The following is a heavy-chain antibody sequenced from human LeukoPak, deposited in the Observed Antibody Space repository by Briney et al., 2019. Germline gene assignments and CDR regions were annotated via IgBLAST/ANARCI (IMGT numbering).Heavy chain of an antibody. D-gene: IGHD6-13*01. J-gene: IGHJ4*02. CDR2: INTNTGNP. V-gene: IGHV7-4-1*02. CDR3: ARNPPIAAAGISDY. Sequence: ASVKVSCKASGYTFTSYAMNWVRQAPGQGLEWMGWINTNTGNPTYAQGFTGRFVFSLDASVSTAYLQISSLKAEDTAVYYCARNPPIAAAGISDYWGQGTLVTVSS. CDR1: GYTFTSYA.